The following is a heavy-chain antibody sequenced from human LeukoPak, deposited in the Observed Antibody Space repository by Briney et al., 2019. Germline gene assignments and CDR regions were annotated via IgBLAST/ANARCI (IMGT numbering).Heavy chain of an antibody. J-gene: IGHJ3*02. CDR3: ARVSSPYCGGDCYPDAFDI. V-gene: IGHV3-30-3*01. CDR1: GFTFSSYA. D-gene: IGHD2-21*01. CDR2: ISYDGSNK. Sequence: GGSLRLSCAASGFTFSSYAMHWVRQAPGKGLEWVAVISYDGSNKYYADSVKGRFTISRDNSKNTLYLQMNSLRAEDTAVYYCARVSSPYCGGDCYPDAFDIWGQGTMVTVSS.